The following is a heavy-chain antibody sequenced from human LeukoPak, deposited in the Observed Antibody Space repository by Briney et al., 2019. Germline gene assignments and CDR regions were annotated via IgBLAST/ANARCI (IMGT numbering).Heavy chain of an antibody. CDR1: GGSISSYY. Sequence: SETLSLTCTVSGGSISSYYWSWIRQPPGKGLEWIGHIYTTGSTNYNPSLKSRVTMSVDTSKNQFSLKLSSVTAADTAVYYCARQVAVAHQAAFDFWGQGTLVTVSS. CDR3: ARQVAVAHQAAFDF. D-gene: IGHD6-19*01. V-gene: IGHV4-4*07. CDR2: IYTTGST. J-gene: IGHJ4*02.